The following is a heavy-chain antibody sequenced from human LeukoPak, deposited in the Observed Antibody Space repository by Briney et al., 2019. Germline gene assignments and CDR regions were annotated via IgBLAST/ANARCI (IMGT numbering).Heavy chain of an antibody. Sequence: PSETLSLTCTVSGYSISSGYYWGWIRQPPGKGLEWIGSIYHSGSTYYNPSLKSRVTISVDTSKNQFSLKLSSVTAADTAVYYCARVNSSGLSASYAFDIWGQGTMVTVSS. D-gene: IGHD3-22*01. V-gene: IGHV4-38-2*02. CDR3: ARVNSSGLSASYAFDI. CDR1: GYSISSGYY. CDR2: IYHSGST. J-gene: IGHJ3*02.